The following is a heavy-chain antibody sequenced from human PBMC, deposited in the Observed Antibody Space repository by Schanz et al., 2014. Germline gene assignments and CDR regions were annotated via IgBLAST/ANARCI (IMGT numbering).Heavy chain of an antibody. J-gene: IGHJ4*02. V-gene: IGHV3-11*05. D-gene: IGHD3-10*01. CDR3: AKDGIMVQGVIWERYFDS. CDR1: GLTFSDYY. Sequence: VQLLESGGGLVQPGGSLRLSCAASGLTFSDYYMSWIRQAPGKGLEWVSYISSSSSYISYADSVKGRFTISRDNAKNSLYLQMNSLRAEDTALYYCAKDGIMVQGVIWERYFDSWGQGTLVTVSS. CDR2: ISSSSSYI.